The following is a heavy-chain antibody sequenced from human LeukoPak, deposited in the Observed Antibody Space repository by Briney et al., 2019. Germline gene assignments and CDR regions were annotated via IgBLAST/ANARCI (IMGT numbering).Heavy chain of an antibody. CDR1: GYSFTSYW. CDR2: IYPGDSDT. Sequence: GESLKISCKGSGYSFTSYWIGWVRQLPGKGLEWMGIIYPGDSDTRYSQSFQGQVTISADKSISTAYLQWSSLKASDTAMYYCARIAATGGYYYFMDIRGKGTTVTISS. J-gene: IGHJ6*03. CDR3: ARIAATGGYYYFMDI. D-gene: IGHD6-13*01. V-gene: IGHV5-51*01.